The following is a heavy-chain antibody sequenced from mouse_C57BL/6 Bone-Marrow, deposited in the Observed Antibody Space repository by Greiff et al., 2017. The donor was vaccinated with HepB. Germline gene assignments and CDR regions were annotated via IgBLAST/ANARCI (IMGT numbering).Heavy chain of an antibody. D-gene: IGHD1-1*01. CDR1: GYTFTSYG. J-gene: IGHJ4*01. CDR2: IYPRSGNT. CDR3: ARRRVVARDYYAMDY. Sequence: QVQLQQSGAELARPGASVKLSCKASGYTFTSYGISWVKQRTGQGLEWIGEIYPRSGNTYYNEKFKGKATLTADKSSSTAYMELRSLTSEDSAVYFCARRRVVARDYYAMDYWGQGTSVTVSS. V-gene: IGHV1-81*01.